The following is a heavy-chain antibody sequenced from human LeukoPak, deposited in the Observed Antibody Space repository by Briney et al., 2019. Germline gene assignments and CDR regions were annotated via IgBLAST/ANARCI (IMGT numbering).Heavy chain of an antibody. J-gene: IGHJ6*03. V-gene: IGHV1-18*01. CDR1: GYTFTSYG. Sequence: ASVKVSCKASGYTFTSYGISWVRQAPGQGLEWMGWISAYKGNTNYAQKFQGRVTMTTDTSTSTAYMELRSLRSDDTAVYYCARGPGGRSGYYPLEDNYYYYYMDVWGKGTTVTVSS. CDR3: ARGPGGRSGYYPLEDNYYYYYMDV. D-gene: IGHD3-22*01. CDR2: ISAYKGNT.